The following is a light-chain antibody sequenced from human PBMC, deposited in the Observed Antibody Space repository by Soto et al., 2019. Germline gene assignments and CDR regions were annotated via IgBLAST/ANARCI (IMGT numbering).Light chain of an antibody. J-gene: IGLJ1*01. CDR3: SSYTSSSTYV. CDR1: SSDVGSYNR. Sequence: QSALTQPPSVPGSPGQSVTISCTGTSSDVGSYNRVSWYQQPPGTAPKVMIYDVSNRPSGVPDRFSGSKSGNTASLTISGLQAEDESDYYCSSYTSSSTYVFGTGTKVTVL. CDR2: DVS. V-gene: IGLV2-18*02.